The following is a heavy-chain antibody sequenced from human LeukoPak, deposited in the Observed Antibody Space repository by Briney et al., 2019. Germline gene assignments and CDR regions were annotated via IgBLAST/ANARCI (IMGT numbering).Heavy chain of an antibody. Sequence: PGGSLRLSCAASGFTFSSYWMHWVRQAPGKGLVWVSRISTDGSSTTYADSVKGRFTISRDNSKNTLFLQMNNLRVEDTAVYYCARDPGRRIYYSSGSLIDFWGQGTLVTVSS. J-gene: IGHJ4*02. CDR3: ARDPGRRIYYSSGSLIDF. CDR1: GFTFSSYW. V-gene: IGHV3-74*01. CDR2: ISTDGSST. D-gene: IGHD3-10*01.